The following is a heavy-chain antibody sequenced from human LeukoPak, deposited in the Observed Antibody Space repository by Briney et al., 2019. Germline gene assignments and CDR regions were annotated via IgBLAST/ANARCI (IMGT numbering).Heavy chain of an antibody. CDR3: AKDTGYGSGKLGFDY. CDR1: GFTFSSYA. CDR2: ISGSGGST. V-gene: IGHV3-23*01. J-gene: IGHJ4*02. D-gene: IGHD3-10*01. Sequence: GGSLRLSCAASGFTFSSYAMSWVRQAPGKGLEWVSAISGSGGSTYYADSVKGRFTISRDNSKNTLYLQMNSLRAEDTAVYYCAKDTGYGSGKLGFDYWGQGTLVTVYS.